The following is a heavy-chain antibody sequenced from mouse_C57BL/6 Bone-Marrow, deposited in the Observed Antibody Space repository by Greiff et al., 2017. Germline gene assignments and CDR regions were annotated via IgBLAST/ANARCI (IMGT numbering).Heavy chain of an antibody. CDR2: IYPRDGST. CDR1: GYTFTSYD. Sequence: VQLQQSGPELVKPGASVKLSCKASGYTFTSYDINWVKQRPGQGLEWIGWIYPRDGSTKYNEKFKGKVTLTVDTTYSTAYMELHSLTSEDSAVYCCARLEFDGSSGDWYFDVWGTGTTVTVSS. J-gene: IGHJ1*03. V-gene: IGHV1-85*01. CDR3: ARLEFDGSSGDWYFDV. D-gene: IGHD1-1*01.